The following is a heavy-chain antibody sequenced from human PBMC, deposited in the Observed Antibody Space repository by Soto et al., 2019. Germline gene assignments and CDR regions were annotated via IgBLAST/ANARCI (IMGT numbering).Heavy chain of an antibody. V-gene: IGHV4-4*02. D-gene: IGHD1-7*01. J-gene: IGHJ4*02. CDR3: ARQMTGTTAFDY. Sequence: PSETLSLTCAVSSGSISTSNWWIWVRQPPGKVLEWIGEIYHSGSTNYNPSLKSRVTMSVDKSKNQFSLNLTPVTAADTAVYFCARQMTGTTAFDYCGQGTLVTVSS. CDR1: SGSISTSNW. CDR2: IYHSGST.